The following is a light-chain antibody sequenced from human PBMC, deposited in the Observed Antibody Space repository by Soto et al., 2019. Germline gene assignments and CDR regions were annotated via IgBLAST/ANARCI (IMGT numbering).Light chain of an antibody. J-gene: IGKJ1*01. V-gene: IGKV1-5*01. CDR3: PQYNTNSWP. CDR2: DAS. CDR1: QSISSW. Sequence: DIQMTQSPSTLSASVGDRVTITCRASQSISSWLAWYQQKPGKAPNLLIYDASSLESGVASRFSVSGSGTELTLTISSLPRDDLAPYHWPQYNTNSWPYGQGTQV.